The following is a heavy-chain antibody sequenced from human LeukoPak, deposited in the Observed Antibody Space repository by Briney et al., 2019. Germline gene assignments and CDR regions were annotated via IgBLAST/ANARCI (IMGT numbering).Heavy chain of an antibody. J-gene: IGHJ4*02. CDR1: GYTFIRYY. CDR3: ATADHYDSSGYYWDYFDY. CDR2: INPSGGST. V-gene: IGHV1-46*01. Sequence: ASVKVSCKASGYTFIRYYMHWVRQAPGQGLEWMGIINPSGGSTSYAQKFQGRVTMTEDTSTDTAYMELSSLRSEDTAVYYCATADHYDSSGYYWDYFDYWGQGTLVTVSS. D-gene: IGHD3-22*01.